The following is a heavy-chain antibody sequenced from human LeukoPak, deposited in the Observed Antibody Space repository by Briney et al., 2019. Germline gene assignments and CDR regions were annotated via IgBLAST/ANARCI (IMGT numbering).Heavy chain of an antibody. CDR2: ISGSGGST. D-gene: IGHD6-13*01. Sequence: PGGSLRLSCAASGFTFSSYAMSWVRQAPGKGLEWVSAISGSGGSTYYADSVKGRFTISRDNSKNTLYLQMNSLRAEDTAVYYCAKDIGIAAAGTPWFDPWGQGTLVTVSS. J-gene: IGHJ5*02. CDR3: AKDIGIAAAGTPWFDP. CDR1: GFTFSSYA. V-gene: IGHV3-23*01.